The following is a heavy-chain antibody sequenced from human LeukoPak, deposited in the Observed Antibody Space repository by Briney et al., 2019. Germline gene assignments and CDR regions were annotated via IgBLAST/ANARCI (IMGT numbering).Heavy chain of an antibody. V-gene: IGHV4-59*10. D-gene: IGHD4-23*01. CDR2: IYTSGST. CDR1: GGSFSGYY. Sequence: SETLSLTCAVYGGSFSGYYWSWIRQPAGKGLEWIGRIYTSGSTNYNPSLKSRVTMSVDTSKNQFSLKLSSVTAADTAVYYCARGGNSGDHYYYGMDVWGQGTTVTVSS. CDR3: ARGGNSGDHYYYGMDV. J-gene: IGHJ6*02.